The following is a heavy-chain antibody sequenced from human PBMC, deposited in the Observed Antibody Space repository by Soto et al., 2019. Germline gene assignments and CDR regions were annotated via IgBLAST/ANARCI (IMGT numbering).Heavy chain of an antibody. CDR3: ARVSVSGWQVDY. Sequence: GGSLRLSCAPSGFTFSDHYMSWIRQAPGKGLEWVSYISSSGGTIYYADSVKGRFTISRDNAKNSLYQHMYSLRGEDTALYCCARVSVSGWQVDYWGQGTLVTVSS. D-gene: IGHD6-19*01. CDR1: GFTFSDHY. V-gene: IGHV3-11*01. J-gene: IGHJ4*02. CDR2: ISSSGGTI.